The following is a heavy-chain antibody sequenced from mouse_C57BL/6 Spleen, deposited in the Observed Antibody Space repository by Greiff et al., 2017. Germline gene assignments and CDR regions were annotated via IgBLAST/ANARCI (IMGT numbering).Heavy chain of an antibody. CDR2: IRNKANGYTT. Sequence: VQLQESGGGLVQPGGSLSLSCAASGFTFTDYYMSWVRQPPGKALEWLGFIRNKANGYTTEYSASVKGRFTISRDNSQSILYLQMKALRAEDSATYYCARCDDYDAFAYWGQGTLVTVSA. CDR1: GFTFTDYY. D-gene: IGHD2-4*01. V-gene: IGHV7-3*01. J-gene: IGHJ3*01. CDR3: ARCDDYDAFAY.